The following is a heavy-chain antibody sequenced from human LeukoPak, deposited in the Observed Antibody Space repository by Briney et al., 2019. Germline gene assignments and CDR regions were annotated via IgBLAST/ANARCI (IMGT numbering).Heavy chain of an antibody. CDR3: ARGMTTVTPNYYYYYYMDV. J-gene: IGHJ6*03. CDR1: GFTFDDYG. D-gene: IGHD4-17*01. Sequence: PGGSLRLSCAASGFTFDDYGMSWVRHAPGKGLEWVSGINWNGGSTGYADSVKGRFTISRDNAKNSLYLQMNSLRAEDTALYYCARGMTTVTPNYYYYYYMDVWGKGTTVTVSS. V-gene: IGHV3-20*04. CDR2: INWNGGST.